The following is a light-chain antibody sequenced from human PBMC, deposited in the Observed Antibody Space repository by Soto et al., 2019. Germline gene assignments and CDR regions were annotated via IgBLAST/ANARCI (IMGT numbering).Light chain of an antibody. V-gene: IGLV1-40*01. CDR3: QSYDISMSGAL. J-gene: IGLJ3*02. CDR1: SSNLGAGHD. Sequence: QSALTQPPSVSGAPGQGVSISCTGSSSNLGAGHDVHWYQQLQGTAPRLLIYGNNNRPSGVPDRFSGSKSGTLASLAITGLQAEDEATYYCQSYDISMSGALFGGGTKVTVL. CDR2: GNN.